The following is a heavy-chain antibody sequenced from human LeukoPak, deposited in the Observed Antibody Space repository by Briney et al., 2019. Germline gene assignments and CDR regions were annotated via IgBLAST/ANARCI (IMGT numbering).Heavy chain of an antibody. V-gene: IGHV3-30*18. CDR1: GFTFSSYG. CDR2: ISYDGSNK. CDR3: AKSQGLDP. J-gene: IGHJ5*02. Sequence: GGSLRLSCAASGFTFSSYGMHWVRQAPGKRLEWVAVISYDGSNKYYADSVKGRFTISRDNSKNTLYLQMNSLRAEDTAVYYCAKSQGLDPWGQGTLVTVSS.